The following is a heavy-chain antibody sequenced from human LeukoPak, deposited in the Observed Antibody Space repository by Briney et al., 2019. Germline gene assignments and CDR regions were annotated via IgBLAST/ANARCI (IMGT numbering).Heavy chain of an antibody. Sequence: GASVKVSCKASGGIFCSYAFSWVRQAPGQGLEWMGGIIPILGKASYAQKFQGRVTITADESTSTAYMELSSLRSEDTAVYYCATGDSIAVAVEYFHHWGQGTLVTVSS. CDR3: ATGDSIAVAVEYFHH. D-gene: IGHD6-19*01. CDR2: IIPILGKA. CDR1: GGIFCSYA. V-gene: IGHV1-69*10. J-gene: IGHJ1*01.